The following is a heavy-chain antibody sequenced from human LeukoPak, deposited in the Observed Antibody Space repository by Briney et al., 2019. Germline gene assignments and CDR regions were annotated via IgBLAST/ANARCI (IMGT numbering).Heavy chain of an antibody. CDR3: ARRTPGKNWFDP. J-gene: IGHJ5*02. D-gene: IGHD3-10*01. V-gene: IGHV4-38-2*02. Sequence: SETLSPTCTVSGYSINSAYYWGWIRQPPGKGLAWIGTMYHSGITYYNLSLKSRVTISVDTSKNQFSLKLNSVTAADTAVYYCARRTPGKNWFDPWGHGTLVTVS. CDR1: GYSINSAYY. CDR2: MYHSGIT.